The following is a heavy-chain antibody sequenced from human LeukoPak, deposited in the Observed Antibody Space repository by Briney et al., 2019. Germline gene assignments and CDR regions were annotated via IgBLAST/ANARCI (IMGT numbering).Heavy chain of an antibody. CDR2: IWYDGSNK. V-gene: IGHV3-33*01. D-gene: IGHD3-22*01. Sequence: GGSLRLSCAASGFTFSSYGMHWVRQAPGKGLEWVAVIWYDGSNKYYADSVKGRFTISRDNSKNTLYLQMNSLRAEDTAVYYCAGDGSGYYFYYFDYWGQGTLVTVSS. CDR1: GFTFSSYG. J-gene: IGHJ4*02. CDR3: AGDGSGYYFYYFDY.